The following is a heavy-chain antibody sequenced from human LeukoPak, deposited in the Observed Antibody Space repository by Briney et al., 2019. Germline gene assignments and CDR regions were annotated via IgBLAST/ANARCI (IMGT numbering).Heavy chain of an antibody. CDR1: GFTFSEYY. V-gene: IGHV3-11*01. J-gene: IGHJ2*01. D-gene: IGHD3-10*01. Sequence: GGSLRLSCAASGFTFSEYYMSWIRQAPGKGLEWVSYISSSGSTIYYADSVKGRFTISRDNAKNSLYLQMNSLRAEDTAVYYCARSKGRIRPHWYFDLWGRGTLVTVSS. CDR2: ISSSGSTI. CDR3: ARSKGRIRPHWYFDL.